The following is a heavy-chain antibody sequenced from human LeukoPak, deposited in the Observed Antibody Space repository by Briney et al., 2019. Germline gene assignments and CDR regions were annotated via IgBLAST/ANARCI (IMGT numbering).Heavy chain of an antibody. D-gene: IGHD3-10*01. J-gene: IGHJ3*02. CDR3: AREAENYGLTFDI. Sequence: ETLSLTCAVYGGSFSGYYWSWIRQAPEKGLEWVSVIYRSGSTHYADSVKDRFIISRDNSKNTLYLQMNSLRAEDTAVYYCAREAENYGLTFDIWGQGTMVTVSS. CDR2: IYRSGST. V-gene: IGHV3-66*01. CDR1: GGSFSGYY.